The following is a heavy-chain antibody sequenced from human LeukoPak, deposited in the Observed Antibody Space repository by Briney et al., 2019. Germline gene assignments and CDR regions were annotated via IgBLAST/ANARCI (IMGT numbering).Heavy chain of an antibody. CDR1: GGTFSSYA. Sequence: ASVTVSCTASGGTFSSYAISWVRQAPGQGLEWMGGIIPIFGTANYAQKFQGRVTITADESTSTAYMELSSLRSEDTAVYYCARTGSGSYYSNWFDPWGQGTLVTVSS. CDR2: IIPIFGTA. J-gene: IGHJ5*02. CDR3: ARTGSGSYYSNWFDP. V-gene: IGHV1-69*13. D-gene: IGHD3-10*01.